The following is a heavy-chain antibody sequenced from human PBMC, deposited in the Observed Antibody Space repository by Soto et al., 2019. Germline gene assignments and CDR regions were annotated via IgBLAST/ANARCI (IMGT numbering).Heavy chain of an antibody. V-gene: IGHV3-7*01. D-gene: IGHD6-25*01. CDR2: IKQDGSEK. CDR3: ARVYPGTGWPFHYYGMDV. J-gene: IGHJ6*02. CDR1: EFTFSNYW. Sequence: EVQLVESGGGLVQPGGSLRLSCVASEFTFSNYWMSWVRQAPGKGLEWVANIKQDGSEKYYVDSVKGRFTISRDNAENSLYLKMNSLRAEDTALYYCARVYPGTGWPFHYYGMDVWGQGTTVTVSS.